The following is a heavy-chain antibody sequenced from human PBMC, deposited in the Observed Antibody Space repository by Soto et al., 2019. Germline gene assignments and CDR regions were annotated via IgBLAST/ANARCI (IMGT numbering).Heavy chain of an antibody. D-gene: IGHD5-12*01. CDR2: IYYTGIT. J-gene: IGHJ4*02. CDR3: AREGHSGYDYFDY. V-gene: IGHV4-59*01. CDR1: GGSISSYY. Sequence: PSETLSLTCTVSGGSISSYYWSWIRQPPGKGLEWIGYIYYTGITNYNPSLKSRVTVSVDASKSQFSLRLTSVTAADTAVYFCAREGHSGYDYFDYWGQGTLVTVSS.